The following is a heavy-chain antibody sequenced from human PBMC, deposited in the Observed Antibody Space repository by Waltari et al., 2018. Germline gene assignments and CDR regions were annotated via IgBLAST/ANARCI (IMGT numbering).Heavy chain of an antibody. V-gene: IGHV3-7*01. J-gene: IGHJ3*02. CDR1: GFTLSSDW. D-gene: IGHD3-22*01. CDR2: IMTDGSEE. Sequence: EVQLVESGGGLVQPGGSLRLSFAAPGFTLSSDWMSWVRQAPGKGLEGVANIMTDGSEEYYVDSVRGRFTISRDNAKNSLFLQMNSLRPEDTAVYYCARDQWFAFDIWGQGTMVTVSS. CDR3: ARDQWFAFDI.